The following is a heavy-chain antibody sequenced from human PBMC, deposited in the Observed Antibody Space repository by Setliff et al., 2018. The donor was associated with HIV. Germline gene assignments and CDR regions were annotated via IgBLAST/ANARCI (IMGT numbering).Heavy chain of an antibody. Sequence: SETLSLTCSVSGDSISSYYWSWIRQPPGKGLEWIGYVHYSGDTNSNPSLKSRVTMSIDTSRNQFFLRLTSVTAADTAIYFCARGALSLTMTKLLSFFDSWGQGTQVTVSS. CDR1: GDSISSYY. V-gene: IGHV4-59*12. CDR2: VHYSGDT. J-gene: IGHJ4*02. CDR3: ARGALSLTMTKLLSFFDS. D-gene: IGHD3-22*01.